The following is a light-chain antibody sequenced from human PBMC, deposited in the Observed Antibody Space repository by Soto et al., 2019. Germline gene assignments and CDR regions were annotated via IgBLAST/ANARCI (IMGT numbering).Light chain of an antibody. CDR1: QSISDW. CDR3: QQYNSGPWT. V-gene: IGKV1-5*03. CDR2: KAS. J-gene: IGKJ1*01. Sequence: DIQMTQSPSTLSASVGDRVTISCRASQSISDWLAWYQHKPGKAPKVVIYKASSLESWVPSRFSGSGSGTEFTLTISSLQPDDVATYYCQQYNSGPWTVGQGTKVEIK.